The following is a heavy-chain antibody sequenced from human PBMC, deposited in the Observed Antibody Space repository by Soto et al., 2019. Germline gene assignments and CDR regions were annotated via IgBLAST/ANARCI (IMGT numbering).Heavy chain of an antibody. V-gene: IGHV4-34*01. Sequence: QVQLQQWGAGLLKPSETLSLTCVVYGGSFSGYYWSWIRQPPGKGLEWIGEINHSGSTNYNPSLKSRVTISVDTSKNQFSLKLSSVTAADTAVYYCAREVYCSGGSCLLGYFDYWGQGTLVTVSS. D-gene: IGHD2-15*01. CDR2: INHSGST. CDR1: GGSFSGYY. J-gene: IGHJ4*02. CDR3: AREVYCSGGSCLLGYFDY.